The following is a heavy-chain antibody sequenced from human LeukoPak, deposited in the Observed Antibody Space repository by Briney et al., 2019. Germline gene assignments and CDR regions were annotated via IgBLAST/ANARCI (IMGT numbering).Heavy chain of an antibody. CDR1: GFTFSSYW. CDR3: ARVPRGYYYDSSGFLDY. D-gene: IGHD3-22*01. V-gene: IGHV3-74*01. Sequence: GGSLRLSCAASGFTFSSYWMHWVRQAPGKGLVWVSRINSDGSSTSYADSVKGRFTISRDNAKITLYLQMNSLRAEDTAVYYCARVPRGYYYDSSGFLDYWGQGTLVTVSS. CDR2: INSDGSST. J-gene: IGHJ4*02.